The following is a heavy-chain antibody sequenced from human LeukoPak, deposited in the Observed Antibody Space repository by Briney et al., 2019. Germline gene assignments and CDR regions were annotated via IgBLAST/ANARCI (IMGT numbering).Heavy chain of an antibody. V-gene: IGHV4-30-4*08. D-gene: IGHD3-22*01. CDR3: AREGYYYDSSGYYYTHYFDY. J-gene: IGHJ4*02. CDR2: IYYSGST. Sequence: PSETLSHTCAVYGGSFSGYYWSWIRQPPGKGLEWIGYIYYSGSTYYNPSLKSRVTISVDTSKNQFSLKLSSVTAADTAVYYCAREGYYYDSSGYYYTHYFDYWGQGTLVTVSS. CDR1: GGSFSGYY.